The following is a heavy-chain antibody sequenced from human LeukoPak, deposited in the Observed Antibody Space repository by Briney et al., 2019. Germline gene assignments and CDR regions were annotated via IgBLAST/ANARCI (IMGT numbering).Heavy chain of an antibody. CDR1: GDSFSSSTYY. D-gene: IGHD6-13*01. J-gene: IGHJ4*02. V-gene: IGHV4-39*07. CDR2: TSYSGNA. CDR3: ARSYSSSWYPRVANYFDY. Sequence: SETLSLTCSVSGDSFSSSTYYWGWVRQTPGKGLEWIGSTSYSGNAYYNPSLKSRVTISVDTSRNQFSLKMNSVTAADTAVYYCARSYSSSWYPRVANYFDYWGQGTLVTVSS.